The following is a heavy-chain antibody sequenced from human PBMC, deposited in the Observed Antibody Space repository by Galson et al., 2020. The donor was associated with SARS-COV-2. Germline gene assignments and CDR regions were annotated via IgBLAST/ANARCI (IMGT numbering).Heavy chain of an antibody. J-gene: IGHJ2*01. CDR1: GFTFSSYG. CDR2: IWYDGSNK. V-gene: IGHV3-33*01. D-gene: IGHD3-3*01. CDR3: ARDRGIFGVSAGYFDL. Sequence: GGSLRLSCAASGFTFSSYGMHWVRQAPGKGLEWVAVIWYDGSNKYYADSVKGRFTISRDNSKNTLYLQMNSLRAEDTAVYYCARDRGIFGVSAGYFDLWGRGTLVTVSS.